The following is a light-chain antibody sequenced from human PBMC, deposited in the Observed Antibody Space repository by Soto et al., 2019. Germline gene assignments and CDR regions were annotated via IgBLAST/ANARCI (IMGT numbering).Light chain of an antibody. CDR3: QQSSNTPLT. Sequence: DIPMTQSRSSLSASVGDRVTSACRASQTISRSVNWYQHKPGTAPRVLIYDAYTLSSGVPSRFSGSGSGTDFTLTISSLQPEDFATYYCQQSSNTPLTFGGGTKVDIK. CDR2: DAY. J-gene: IGKJ4*01. CDR1: QTISRS. V-gene: IGKV1-39*01.